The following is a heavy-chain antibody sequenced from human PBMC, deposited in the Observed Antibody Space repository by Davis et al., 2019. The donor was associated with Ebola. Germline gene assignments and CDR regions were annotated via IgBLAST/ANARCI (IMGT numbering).Heavy chain of an antibody. CDR2: IYPGDSAT. CDR1: GYSFTSYW. D-gene: IGHD3-3*01. V-gene: IGHV5-51*01. J-gene: IGHJ4*02. Sequence: GESLKISCTGSGYSFTSYWIGWVRQMPGKGLEWMGIIYPGDSATRYRPSFQGQVTISADKSITTAYLQWSSLKASDTAMYYCARFLEWKADYWGQGTLVTVSS. CDR3: ARFLEWKADY.